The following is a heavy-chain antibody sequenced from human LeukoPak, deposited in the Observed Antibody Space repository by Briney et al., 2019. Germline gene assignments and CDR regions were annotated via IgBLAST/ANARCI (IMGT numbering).Heavy chain of an antibody. V-gene: IGHV3-23*01. J-gene: IGHJ4*02. CDR3: ARASGSFDY. CDR1: GFAFSSYA. Sequence: GGSLRLSCAASGFAFSSYAMSWVRQAPGKGLEWVSAISGSGGSTYYADSVKGRFTISRDNSKNTLYLQMNSLRAEDSAVYYCARASGSFDYWGQGTLVTVSS. D-gene: IGHD1-26*01. CDR2: ISGSGGST.